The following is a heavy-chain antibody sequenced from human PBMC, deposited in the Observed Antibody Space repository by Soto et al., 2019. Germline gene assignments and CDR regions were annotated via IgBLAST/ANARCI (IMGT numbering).Heavy chain of an antibody. CDR2: INHSGST. CDR1: GGSFSGYY. CDR3: ARAVMVRGETYYYYMDV. D-gene: IGHD3-10*01. V-gene: IGHV4-34*01. J-gene: IGHJ6*03. Sequence: SETLSLTCAVYGGSFSGYYWSWIRQPPGKGLEWIGEINHSGSTNYNPSLKSRVTISVDTSKNQFSLKLSSVTAADTAVYYCARAVMVRGETYYYYMDVWGKGTTVTVSS.